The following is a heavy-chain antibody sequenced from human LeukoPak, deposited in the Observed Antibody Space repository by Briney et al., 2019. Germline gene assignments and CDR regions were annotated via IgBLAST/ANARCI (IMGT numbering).Heavy chain of an antibody. D-gene: IGHD4-11*01. CDR3: ARNDYSNYVGYWYFDL. J-gene: IGHJ2*01. CDR1: GYTFTDYY. Sequence: ASVKVSCKASGYTFTDYYMHWVRQAPGQGLEWMGLINPNSGGTNYAQKFQGRVTMTRDTSISTAYMELSRLRSDDTAVYYCARNDYSNYVGYWYFDLWGRGTLVTVSS. CDR2: INPNSGGT. V-gene: IGHV1-2*02.